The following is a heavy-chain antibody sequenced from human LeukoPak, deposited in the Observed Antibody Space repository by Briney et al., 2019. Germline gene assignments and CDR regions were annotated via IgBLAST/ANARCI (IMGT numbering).Heavy chain of an antibody. CDR1: GGSISSSSYY. V-gene: IGHV4-39*01. D-gene: IGHD3-22*01. J-gene: IGHJ4*02. CDR2: IYYSGST. Sequence: SETLSLTCTVSGGSISSSSYYWGWIRQPPGKGLEWIGSIYYSGSTYYNPSLKSRVTISVDTSKNQFSLKLSSVTAADTAVYYCARRRRDYDSSAVDYWGQGTLVTVSS. CDR3: ARRRRDYDSSAVDY.